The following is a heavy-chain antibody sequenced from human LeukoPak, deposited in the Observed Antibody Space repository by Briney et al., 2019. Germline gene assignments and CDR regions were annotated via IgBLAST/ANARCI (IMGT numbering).Heavy chain of an antibody. Sequence: PSETLSLTCAVYGGSFSGYYWSWIRQPPGKGLEWIGEINHSGSTNYNPSLKSRVTISVDTSKNQFSLKLSSVTAADTAVYYCARPKKYTIALDYWGPGTLVTVSS. CDR1: GGSFSGYY. D-gene: IGHD2-2*02. CDR3: ARPKKYTIALDY. V-gene: IGHV4-34*01. J-gene: IGHJ4*02. CDR2: INHSGST.